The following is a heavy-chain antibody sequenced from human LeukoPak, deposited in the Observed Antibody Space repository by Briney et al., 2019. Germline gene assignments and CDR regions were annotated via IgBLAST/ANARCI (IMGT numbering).Heavy chain of an antibody. CDR3: ARIGGDSHVDC. Sequence: GGSLRLSCAASGFTFNSYWMHWVRQAPGKGLEWVSVFGGSGGSTYYGDSVKGRFTISRDNSKNTLYLQMNSLRAEDTAVYYCARIGGDSHVDCWGQGTLVTVSS. CDR1: GFTFNSYW. D-gene: IGHD1-26*01. V-gene: IGHV3-23*01. CDR2: FGGSGGST. J-gene: IGHJ4*02.